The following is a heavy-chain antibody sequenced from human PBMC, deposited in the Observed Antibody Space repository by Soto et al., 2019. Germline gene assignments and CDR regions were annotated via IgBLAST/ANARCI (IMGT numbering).Heavy chain of an antibody. CDR2: IIPIFGTA. V-gene: IGHV1-69*13. Sequence: ASVKVSCKASGGTFSSYAISWVRQAPGQGLEWMGGIIPIFGTANYAQKFQGRVTITADESTSTAYMELSSLRSEDTAVYYCARTTGDYYGMDVWGQGTTVTVSS. CDR1: GGTFSSYA. J-gene: IGHJ6*02. CDR3: ARTTGDYYGMDV.